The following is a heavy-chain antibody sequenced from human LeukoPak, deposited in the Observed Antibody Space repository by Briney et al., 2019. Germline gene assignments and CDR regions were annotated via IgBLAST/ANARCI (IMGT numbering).Heavy chain of an antibody. CDR2: IYHSGST. CDR3: ASSTSIAAPYYDAFDI. J-gene: IGHJ3*02. D-gene: IGHD6-6*01. Sequence: SGTLSLTCAVSGGSISSSNWWSWVRQPPGKGLEWIGEIYHSGSTNYNPSLKSRVTISVDKSKNQFSLKLSSVTAADTAVYYCASSTSIAAPYYDAFDIWGQGTMVTVSS. CDR1: GGSISSSNW. V-gene: IGHV4-4*02.